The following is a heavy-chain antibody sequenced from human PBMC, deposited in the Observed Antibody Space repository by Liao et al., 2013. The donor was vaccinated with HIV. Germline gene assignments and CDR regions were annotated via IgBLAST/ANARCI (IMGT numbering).Heavy chain of an antibody. V-gene: IGHV4-59*10. CDR3: ARAGGRYAGFDI. J-gene: IGHJ3*02. CDR2: IYTSGST. D-gene: IGHD3-16*01. Sequence: QVQLQQWGAGLLKPSETLSLTCAVYGGSFSGYYWNWIRQPAGKGLEWIGRIYTSGSTNYNPSLKSRVTMSVDTSDNHFSLTLRSATAADTAVYYCARAGGRYAGFDIWGQGTMVTVSS. CDR1: GGSFSGYY.